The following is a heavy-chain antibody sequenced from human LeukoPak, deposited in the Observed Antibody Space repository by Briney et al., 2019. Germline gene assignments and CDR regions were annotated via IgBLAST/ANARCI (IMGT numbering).Heavy chain of an antibody. Sequence: PGGSLRLSCAASGFTFSSHGMHWVRQAPGKGLEWVAVISYDGSNKYYADSVKGRFTISRDNSKNTLYLQMNSLRAEDTAVYYCAKDRSNCLGYWGQGTLVTFSS. CDR3: AKDRSNCLGY. V-gene: IGHV3-30*18. J-gene: IGHJ4*02. D-gene: IGHD4-11*01. CDR2: ISYDGSNK. CDR1: GFTFSSHG.